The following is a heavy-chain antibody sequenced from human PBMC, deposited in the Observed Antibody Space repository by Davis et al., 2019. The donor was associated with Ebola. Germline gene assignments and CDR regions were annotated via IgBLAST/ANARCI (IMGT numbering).Heavy chain of an antibody. J-gene: IGHJ3*02. CDR2: INHSGST. Sequence: SETLSLTCAVYGGSFSGYYWSWIRQPPGKGLEWIGEINHSGSTNYNPSLKSRVTISVDTSKNQFSLKLSSVTAADTAVYYCARDEVYYGSGSYSLEAFDIWGQGTMVTVSS. CDR3: ARDEVYYGSGSYSLEAFDI. V-gene: IGHV4-34*01. D-gene: IGHD3-10*01. CDR1: GGSFSGYY.